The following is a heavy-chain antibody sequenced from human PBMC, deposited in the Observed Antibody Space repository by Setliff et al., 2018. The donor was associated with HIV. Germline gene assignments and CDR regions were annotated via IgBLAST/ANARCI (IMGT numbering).Heavy chain of an antibody. J-gene: IGHJ4*02. CDR2: IRSSSGTI. CDR1: GFTFSSYS. V-gene: IGHV3-48*01. Sequence: PVGSLRLSCAASGFTFSSYSMNWVRQAPGKGLEWVSYIRSSSGTIFYADSVRGRFTISRDNAKNSLYLQMNSLRVEDTAVYYCARDAITLIRGITAFDYWGQGTLVTVSS. CDR3: ARDAITLIRGITAFDY. D-gene: IGHD3-10*01.